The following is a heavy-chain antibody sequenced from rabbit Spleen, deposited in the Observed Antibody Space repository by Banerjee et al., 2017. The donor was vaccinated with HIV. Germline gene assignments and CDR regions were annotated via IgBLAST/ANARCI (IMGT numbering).Heavy chain of an antibody. CDR1: GVSFSGSSY. J-gene: IGHJ3*01. CDR2: IEGGSSSFT. V-gene: IGHV1S40*01. Sequence: QSLEESGGDLVKPGASLTLTCIASGVSFSGSSYMCWVRQAPGKGLEWIACIEGGSSSFTYFASWAKGRFTISKTSSTTVTLQMTSLTAADTATYFCARGIPYGFAGDAYPPYAMDLWGPGTLVTVS. D-gene: IGHD6-1*01. CDR3: ARGIPYGFAGDAYPPYAMDL.